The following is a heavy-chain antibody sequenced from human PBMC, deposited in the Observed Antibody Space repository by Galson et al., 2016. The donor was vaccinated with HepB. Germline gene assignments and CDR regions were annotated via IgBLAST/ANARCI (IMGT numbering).Heavy chain of an antibody. Sequence: SVKVSCKASGGTFSSYAISWVRQAPGQGLEWMGGIIPIFGAGNSAQKFQGRVTISADESTSTAYMELSSLRSEDTAVYYCASGDYYDRSGSYASFDYWGQGTLVTVSS. D-gene: IGHD3-22*01. V-gene: IGHV1-69*13. CDR1: GGTFSSYA. CDR3: ASGDYYDRSGSYASFDY. J-gene: IGHJ4*02. CDR2: IIPIFGAG.